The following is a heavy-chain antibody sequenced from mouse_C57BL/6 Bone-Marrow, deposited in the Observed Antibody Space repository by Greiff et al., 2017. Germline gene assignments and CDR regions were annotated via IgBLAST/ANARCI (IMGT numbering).Heavy chain of an antibody. CDR1: GYTFTSYC. Sequence: QVQLQQPGAELVMPGASVKLSCKASGYTFTSYCMHWVKQRPGQGLEWIGEIDPSDSYTNYNQQFTGKSTLTVDKSSSTAYMQLSILTSEDAAVYYCARDQIIAALLATECWGQGTTLTVSS. CDR3: ARDQIIAALLATEC. V-gene: IGHV1-69*01. D-gene: IGHD1-1*01. CDR2: IDPSDSYT. J-gene: IGHJ2*01.